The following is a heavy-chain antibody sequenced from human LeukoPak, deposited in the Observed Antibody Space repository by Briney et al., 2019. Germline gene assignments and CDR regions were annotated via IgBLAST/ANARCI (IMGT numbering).Heavy chain of an antibody. CDR2: IYYSGST. D-gene: IGHD2-2*01. J-gene: IGHJ4*02. CDR1: GGSISSSSYY. V-gene: IGHV4-39*01. CDR3: ARNMPSGDY. Sequence: KTSETLFLTCTVSGGSISSSSYYWGWIRQPPGKGLEWIGSIYYSGSTYYNPSLKSRVTISVDTSKNQFSLKLSSVTAADTAVYYCARNMPSGDYWGQGTLVTVSS.